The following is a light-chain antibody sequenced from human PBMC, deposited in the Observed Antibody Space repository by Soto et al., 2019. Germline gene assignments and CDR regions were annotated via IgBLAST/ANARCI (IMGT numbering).Light chain of an antibody. Sequence: DIQMTQSPSSLSASVEDRVIITCRASQSISNHLNWYQQKPGKAPKLLIFAASSLQSGVPSRFSGSGSGTEFTLTISSLQPDDFATYYCQQYDNYLTFGRGTKVDIK. CDR2: AAS. CDR1: QSISNH. J-gene: IGKJ1*01. CDR3: QQYDNYLT. V-gene: IGKV1-39*01.